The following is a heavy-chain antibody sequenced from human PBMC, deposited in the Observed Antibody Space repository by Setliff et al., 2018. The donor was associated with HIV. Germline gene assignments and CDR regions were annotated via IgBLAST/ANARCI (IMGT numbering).Heavy chain of an antibody. Sequence: RSSVKVSCKASGGTFSPYGLSWVRQAPGQGLEWMGGIIPLFDTSNYAQRFQGRVTITADESTSTAYMELYNLRSEDTAMYYCTRGRGIIGALVYWGQGTLVTVSS. CDR3: TRGRGIIGALVY. V-gene: IGHV1-69*13. D-gene: IGHD2-21*01. CDR1: GGTFSPYG. CDR2: IIPLFDTS. J-gene: IGHJ4*02.